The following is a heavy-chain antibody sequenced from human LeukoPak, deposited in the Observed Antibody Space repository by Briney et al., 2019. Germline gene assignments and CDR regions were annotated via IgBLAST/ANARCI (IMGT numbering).Heavy chain of an antibody. J-gene: IGHJ4*02. CDR3: ARVLGSTGSYFDY. D-gene: IGHD1-1*01. CDR1: GYTLTELS. CDR2: INPSGGST. Sequence: ASVKVSCKVSGYTLTELSMHWVRQAPGQGLEWMGIINPSGGSTSYAQKFQGRVTMTRDTSTSTVYMELSSLRSEDTAVYYCARVLGSTGSYFDYWGQGTLVTVSS. V-gene: IGHV1-46*01.